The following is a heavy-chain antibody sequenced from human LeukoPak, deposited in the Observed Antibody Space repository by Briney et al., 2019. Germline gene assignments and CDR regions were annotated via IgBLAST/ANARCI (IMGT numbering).Heavy chain of an antibody. Sequence: GGSLRLSCTASGFTFSDYTMYWVRQAPGKGLEWVAVISYDGSNKYYADSVKGRFTISRDNSKNTLYLQMNSLRAEDTAVYYSVGELLPYYGMDVWGQGTTVTVSS. CDR1: GFTFSDYT. J-gene: IGHJ6*02. V-gene: IGHV3-30*03. CDR2: ISYDGSNK. CDR3: VGELLPYYGMDV. D-gene: IGHD3-10*01.